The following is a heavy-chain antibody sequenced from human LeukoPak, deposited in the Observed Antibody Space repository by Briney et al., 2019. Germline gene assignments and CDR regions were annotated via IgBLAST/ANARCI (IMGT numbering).Heavy chain of an antibody. CDR1: GFTFSNYA. Sequence: PGGSLRLSCAASGFTFSNYAMHWVRQAPGKGLEWVAVISYDGSNKYYADSVKGRFTISRDNSKNTLYLQMNSLRAEDTAVYYCASVSSKTMVRAIITKKNYYYYYMAVWGKGTTVTISS. V-gene: IGHV3-30*04. CDR2: ISYDGSNK. D-gene: IGHD3-10*01. J-gene: IGHJ6*03. CDR3: ASVSSKTMVRAIITKKNYYYYYMAV.